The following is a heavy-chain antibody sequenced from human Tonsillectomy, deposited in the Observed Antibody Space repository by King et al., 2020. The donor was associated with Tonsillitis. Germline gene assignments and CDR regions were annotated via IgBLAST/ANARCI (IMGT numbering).Heavy chain of an antibody. CDR3: ARQDGSPTFDH. CDR2: IYYSRLT. CDR1: VGPILSTDYY. J-gene: IGHJ4*02. Sequence: QLQESGPGLVKPSETLSLTCTVSVGPILSTDYYWGWIRQPPGKGLEWIGSIYYSRLTNYNPSLRSRVTISVDTSKNQVSLNLKSVTAADTAVYYCARQDGSPTFDHWGQGTLVTVSS. D-gene: IGHD3-10*01. V-gene: IGHV4-39*01.